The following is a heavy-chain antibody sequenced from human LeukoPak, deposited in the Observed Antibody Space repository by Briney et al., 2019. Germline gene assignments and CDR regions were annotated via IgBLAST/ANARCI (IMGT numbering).Heavy chain of an antibody. J-gene: IGHJ4*02. CDR2: ISAYNGNT. CDR1: GYTFTSYG. CDR3: AREVDAGYFDY. Sequence: ALVKVSCKASGYTFTSYGISWVRQAPGQGLEWMGWISAYNGNTNYAQKLQGRVTMTTGTSTSTAYMELRSLRSDDTAVYYCAREVDAGYFDYWGQGTLVTVSS. V-gene: IGHV1-18*01. D-gene: IGHD5-12*01.